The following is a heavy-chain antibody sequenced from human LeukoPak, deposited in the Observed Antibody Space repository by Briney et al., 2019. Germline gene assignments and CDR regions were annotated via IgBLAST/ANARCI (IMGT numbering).Heavy chain of an antibody. Sequence: GGSLRLSCAASGFTVSSNYMSWVRQAPGKGLEWVSVIYSGGSTYYADSVKGRFTISRDNSKNTLYLQMNSLRAEDTAAYYCARATGRANGQSVSSGYWENYFDYWGQGTLVTVSS. V-gene: IGHV3-66*01. J-gene: IGHJ4*02. D-gene: IGHD3-22*01. CDR1: GFTVSSNY. CDR3: ARATGRANGQSVSSGYWENYFDY. CDR2: IYSGGST.